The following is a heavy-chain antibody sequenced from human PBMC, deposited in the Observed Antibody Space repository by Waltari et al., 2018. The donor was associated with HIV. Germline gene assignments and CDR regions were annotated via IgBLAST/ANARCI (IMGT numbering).Heavy chain of an antibody. Sequence: HVKLQQWGPGRLQESETLSLSCAIYVGASSDSYWTWLTPSTHMGLAWIGEVSQNGGTNYNPALKSRVSISVDTSKNQFFLTVTSLTASDTAVYYCARGTVIAGDFRFYYYYHGMDVLGQGTTVTVSS. V-gene: IGHV4-34*02. CDR2: VSQNGGT. J-gene: IGHJ6*02. D-gene: IGHD2-21*01. CDR1: VGASSDSY. CDR3: ARGTVIAGDFRFYYYYHGMDV.